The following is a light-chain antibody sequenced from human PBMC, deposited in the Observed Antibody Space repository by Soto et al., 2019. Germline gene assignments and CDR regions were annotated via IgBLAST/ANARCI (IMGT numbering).Light chain of an antibody. Sequence: QSALTQPASVSGSPGQSITISCTGTGSDVGGYNYVSWYQQHPGKAPKLMIYEVSNRPSGVSNRFSGSKSGNTASLTISGLQVEDEADYYCSSYTSSSTLVFGAGTKLTVL. J-gene: IGLJ1*01. V-gene: IGLV2-14*01. CDR1: GSDVGGYNY. CDR3: SSYTSSSTLV. CDR2: EVS.